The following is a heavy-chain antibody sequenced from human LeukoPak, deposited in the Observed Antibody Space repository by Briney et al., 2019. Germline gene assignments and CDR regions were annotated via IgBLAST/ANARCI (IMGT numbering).Heavy chain of an antibody. CDR1: GFIFDDYA. CDR3: ARDKLYGSGSYYYFDY. Sequence: GGSLRLSCAVSGFIFDDYAMHWVRQAPGKGLEWVSGITWGRDNLAYAASVKGRFTISRDNSKNTLYLQMNSLRAEDTAVYYCARDKLYGSGSYYYFDYWGQGTLVTVSS. CDR2: ITWGRDNL. D-gene: IGHD3-10*01. J-gene: IGHJ4*02. V-gene: IGHV3-9*01.